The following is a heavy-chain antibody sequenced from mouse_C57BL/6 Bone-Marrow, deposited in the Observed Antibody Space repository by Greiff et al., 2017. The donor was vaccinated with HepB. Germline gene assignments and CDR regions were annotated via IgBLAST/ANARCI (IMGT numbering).Heavy chain of an antibody. CDR1: GYTFTSYW. D-gene: IGHD4-1*01. J-gene: IGHJ2*01. V-gene: IGHV1-50*01. Sequence: VQLQQSGAELVKPGASVKLSCKASGYTFTSYWMQWVKQRPGQGLEWIGEIDPSDSYTNYNQKFKGKATLTVDTSSSTAYMQLSSLTSEDSAVYYCARWEYVDYWGQGTTLTVSS. CDR3: ARWEYVDY. CDR2: IDPSDSYT.